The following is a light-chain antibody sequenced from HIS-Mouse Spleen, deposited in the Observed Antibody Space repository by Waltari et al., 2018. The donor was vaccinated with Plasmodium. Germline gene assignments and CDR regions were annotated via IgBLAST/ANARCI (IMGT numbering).Light chain of an antibody. CDR1: SSDVGSYNR. Sequence: QSALTQPPSVSGSPGQSVTISCTGTSSDVGSYNRVSWYQQPPGTAPKLRIYEVSKRPSGVPDRCAGSKAGNTASLTSSGLQAEDEADYYCSSYTSSSTYVVFGGGTKLTVL. J-gene: IGLJ2*01. CDR2: EVS. CDR3: SSYTSSSTYVV. V-gene: IGLV2-18*02.